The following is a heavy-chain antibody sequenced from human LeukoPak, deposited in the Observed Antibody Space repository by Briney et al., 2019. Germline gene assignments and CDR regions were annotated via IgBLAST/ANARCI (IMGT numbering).Heavy chain of an antibody. Sequence: PGGSLRLSCAASGSTFSTNAMHWVRQAPGKGLEWVAVISHDGSNKYYADSVKGRFTISRDNSKNTLYLQMNSLRAEDTAVYYCAREQFGELVVCTFHIWGQGTMVTVSS. CDR1: GSTFSTNA. V-gene: IGHV3-30-3*01. CDR3: AREQFGELVVCTFHI. J-gene: IGHJ3*02. D-gene: IGHD3-10*01. CDR2: ISHDGSNK.